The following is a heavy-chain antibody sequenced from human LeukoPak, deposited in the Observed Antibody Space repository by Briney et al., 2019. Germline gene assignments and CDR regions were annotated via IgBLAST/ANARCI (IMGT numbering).Heavy chain of an antibody. CDR3: ARRGGGGYSYGYDYFDY. CDR1: GXRFTSYW. CDR2: IYPGDAEK. Sequence: GESLKISVKGSGXRFTSYWIAWVRQMPGKGLGWMGIIYPGDAEKRYSPSFQGQVTISVDKSITTAYLQWSSLQASDTAIYYCARRGGGGYSYGYDYFDYWGQGTLVTVAS. D-gene: IGHD5-18*01. J-gene: IGHJ4*02. V-gene: IGHV5-51*01.